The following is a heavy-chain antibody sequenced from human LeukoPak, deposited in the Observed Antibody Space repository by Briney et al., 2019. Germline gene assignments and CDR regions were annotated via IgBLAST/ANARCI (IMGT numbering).Heavy chain of an antibody. D-gene: IGHD3-22*01. CDR2: INPNSGGT. J-gene: IGHJ3*02. CDR3: ARGYYDSSGYPPCDI. Sequence: ASVKASCKASGYTFTGYYMHWVRQAPGQGLEWMGWINPNSGGTNYAQKFQGRVTMTRDTSISTAYMELSRLRSDDTAVYYCARGYYDSSGYPPCDIWGQGTMVTVSS. CDR1: GYTFTGYY. V-gene: IGHV1-2*02.